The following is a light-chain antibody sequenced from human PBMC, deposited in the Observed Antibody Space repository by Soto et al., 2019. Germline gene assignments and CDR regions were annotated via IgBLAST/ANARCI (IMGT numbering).Light chain of an antibody. CDR2: EVS. CDR1: SSDVGGYNY. Sequence: QSALTQPPSASGSPGQSVTISCTGTSSDVGGYNYVSWYQQHPGKAPKLMIYEVSKRPSGVPDRFSGSKSGNTASLTVSGLQAEDEADYYCSSYAGSTNSVYVFGTGTNLTVL. CDR3: SSYAGSTNSVYV. V-gene: IGLV2-8*01. J-gene: IGLJ1*01.